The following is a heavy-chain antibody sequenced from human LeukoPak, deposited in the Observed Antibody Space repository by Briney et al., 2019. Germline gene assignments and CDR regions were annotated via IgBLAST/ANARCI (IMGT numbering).Heavy chain of an antibody. V-gene: IGHV5-51*01. CDR2: IHPGDSET. CDR3: AKLGDSGSLDY. CDR1: GYSFASYW. J-gene: IGHJ4*02. Sequence: GESLKISCKGSGYSFASYWIGWVRQMPGRGLEWMGIIHPGDSETRYSPSFQGQVTISADKSISTAYLQWSSLKASDTAMYYCAKLGDSGSLDYWGQGTLVTVSS. D-gene: IGHD3-10*01.